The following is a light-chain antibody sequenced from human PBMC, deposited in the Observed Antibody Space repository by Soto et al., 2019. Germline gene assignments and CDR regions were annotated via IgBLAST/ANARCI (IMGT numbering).Light chain of an antibody. CDR1: QSVLYSSNNKNY. CDR2: WAS. J-gene: IGKJ1*01. CDR3: QHYYSDPPWT. Sequence: DIVMTQSPDSLAVSLGERATINCRSSQSVLYSSNNKNYLGWYQQKPGQAPKLLIYWASTRESGVPDRFSGSGSGTDFTFTISSLQAEDVAVYYCQHYYSDPPWTFGQGTKVEIK. V-gene: IGKV4-1*01.